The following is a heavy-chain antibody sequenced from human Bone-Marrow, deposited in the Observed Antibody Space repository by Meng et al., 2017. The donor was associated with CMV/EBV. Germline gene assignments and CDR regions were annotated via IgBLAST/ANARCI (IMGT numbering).Heavy chain of an antibody. V-gene: IGHV1-18*01. D-gene: IGHD6-19*01. CDR2: ISAYNGNT. Sequence: ASVKVSCKASGYTFTSYGISWVRQAPGQGLEWMGWISAYNGNTNYAQKLQGRVTMTTDTSTSTAYMELRSLRSDDTAVYYCARDGPSSGWRYGFYYYGMAVWGQGPTVPVSS. J-gene: IGHJ6*02. CDR1: GYTFTSYG. CDR3: ARDGPSSGWRYGFYYYGMAV.